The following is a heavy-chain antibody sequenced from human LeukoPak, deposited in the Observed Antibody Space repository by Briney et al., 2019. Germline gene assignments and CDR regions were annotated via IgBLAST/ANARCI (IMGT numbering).Heavy chain of an antibody. V-gene: IGHV3-21*01. CDR2: ISSSSSYI. Sequence: GGSLRLSCAASGFTFSSYSMNWVRQAPGKGLEWVSSISSSSSYIYYADSVKGRFTISRDNAKNSLYLQMNSLRAEDTAVYYCARDSIAGGYFDYWGQGTLATVSS. CDR3: ARDSIAGGYFDY. D-gene: IGHD6-6*01. J-gene: IGHJ4*02. CDR1: GFTFSSYS.